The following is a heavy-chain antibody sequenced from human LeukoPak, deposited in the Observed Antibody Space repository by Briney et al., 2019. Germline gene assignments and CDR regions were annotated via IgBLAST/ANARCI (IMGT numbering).Heavy chain of an antibody. CDR2: ISANNGDT. V-gene: IGHV1-18*01. Sequence: ASVKVSCRASGYTFTSYGISWVRQAPGQGLEWMGWISANNGDTDYPPKLQDRVTMTTDTYTSTAYMELRSLRSDDTAMYYCTRESHETREDYWGQGTLVTVSS. J-gene: IGHJ4*02. CDR3: TRESHETREDY. D-gene: IGHD1-1*01. CDR1: GYTFTSYG.